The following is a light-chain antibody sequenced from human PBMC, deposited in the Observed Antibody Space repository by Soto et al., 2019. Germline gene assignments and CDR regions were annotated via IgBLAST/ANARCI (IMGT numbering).Light chain of an antibody. V-gene: IGKV3-15*01. J-gene: IGKJ4*01. CDR1: QSVNSN. CDR3: QQYYSWPPLT. CDR2: RAS. Sequence: EIVMTQSPDTLSVSPGERATLSCRASQSVNSNLAWYQQKPGQAPRLLIYRASTRATGVPARFSGSGSATEFTLTISSLQSEDFAVYYCQQYYSWPPLTFGGGTKVEI.